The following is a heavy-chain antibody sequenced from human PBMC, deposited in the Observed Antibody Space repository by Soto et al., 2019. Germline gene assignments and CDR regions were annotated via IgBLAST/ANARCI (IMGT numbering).Heavy chain of an antibody. CDR3: ARGYDSSGYCPFDY. J-gene: IGHJ4*02. V-gene: IGHV4-30-2*01. CDR2: IYHSGST. CDR1: GGSISSGGYS. Sequence: SETLSLTCAVSGGSISSGGYSWSWIRQPPGKGLEWIGYIYHSGSTYYNPSLKSRVTISVDRSKNQFSLKLSSVTAADTAVYYCARGYDSSGYCPFDYWGQGTLVTVSS. D-gene: IGHD3-22*01.